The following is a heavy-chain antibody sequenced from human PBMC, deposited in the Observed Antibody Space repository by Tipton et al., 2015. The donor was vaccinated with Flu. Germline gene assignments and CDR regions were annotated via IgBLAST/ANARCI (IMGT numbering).Heavy chain of an antibody. D-gene: IGHD2-15*01. V-gene: IGHV4-4*07. CDR1: GGSFGGDY. J-gene: IGHJ3*02. Sequence: GLVKPSETLSLTCVVYGGSFGGDYCSWIRQPPGKGLEWLGRIYTSGSTNYNPSLKSRVTMSGDTSKNQFSLKLSSVTAADTAVYYCARGPCSGGNCYVKGAFDIWGQGTMVTVSS. CDR3: ARGPCSGGNCYVKGAFDI. CDR2: IYTSGST.